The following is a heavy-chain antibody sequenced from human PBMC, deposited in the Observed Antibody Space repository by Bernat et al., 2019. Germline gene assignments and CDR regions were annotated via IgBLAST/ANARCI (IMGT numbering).Heavy chain of an antibody. CDR1: GFTFTCCS. CDR3: ARGSGNYGHYYFDS. V-gene: IGHV3-21*01. D-gene: IGHD3-10*01. Sequence: EVQLVESGGGLVQPGRSLRLSCAASGFTFTCCSMNWVRQAPGKGLEWVSSISSSGTYIYYADSVKGRFTISRDNARNSLYLQMNSLRADDTAVYYCARGSGNYGHYYFDSWGQGTLVTVSS. CDR2: ISSSGTYI. J-gene: IGHJ4*02.